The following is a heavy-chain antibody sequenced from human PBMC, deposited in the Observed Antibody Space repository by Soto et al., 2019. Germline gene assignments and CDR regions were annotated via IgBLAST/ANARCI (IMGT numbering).Heavy chain of an antibody. CDR2: IIPIFGTA. J-gene: IGHJ4*02. V-gene: IGHV1-69*13. Sequence: SVKVSCKASGGTFGSYAISWVRQAPGQGLEWMGGIIPIFGTANYAQKFQGRVTITADESTSTAYMELSSLRSEDTAVYYCARVNSGYDSVHFDYWGQGTLVTVSS. D-gene: IGHD5-12*01. CDR1: GGTFGSYA. CDR3: ARVNSGYDSVHFDY.